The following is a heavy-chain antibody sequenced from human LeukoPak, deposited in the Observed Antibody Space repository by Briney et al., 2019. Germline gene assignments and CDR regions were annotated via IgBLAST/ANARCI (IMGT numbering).Heavy chain of an antibody. V-gene: IGHV1-69*13. CDR3: ARTCRDRTPGRYYYYYYMDV. CDR1: GYTFTGYY. CDR2: IIPIFGTA. D-gene: IGHD5-24*01. Sequence: SVKVSCKTSGYTFTGYYIHWVRQAPGQGLEWMGGIIPIFGTANYAQKFQGRVTITADESTSTAYMELSSLGSEDTAVYYCARTCRDRTPGRYYYYYYMDVWGKGTTVTISS. J-gene: IGHJ6*03.